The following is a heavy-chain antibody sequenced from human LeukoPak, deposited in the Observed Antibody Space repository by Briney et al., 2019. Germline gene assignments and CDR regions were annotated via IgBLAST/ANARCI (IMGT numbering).Heavy chain of an antibody. J-gene: IGHJ4*02. CDR1: GDTCSSYG. CDR3: ASVNGDYFDY. Sequence: SLKVSCKASGDTCSSYGISWGRRAPGQGLQRMGRIIPFLGVTNYAQKFQGRVTTTADKSTSTAYMELSSLRSEDTAVYYCASVNGDYFDYWGQGTLVTVSS. D-gene: IGHD4-17*01. CDR2: IIPFLGVT. V-gene: IGHV1-69*04.